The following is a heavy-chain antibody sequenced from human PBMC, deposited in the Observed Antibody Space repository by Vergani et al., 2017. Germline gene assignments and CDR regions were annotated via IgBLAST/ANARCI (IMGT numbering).Heavy chain of an antibody. CDR3: ARDRGDCRGGSCYLGY. D-gene: IGHD2-15*01. CDR1: GYTLTELS. J-gene: IGHJ4*02. CDR2: IIPILGIA. Sequence: QVQLVQSGAEVKKPGASVKVSCKVSGYTLTELSMHWVRQAPGQGLEWMGRIIPILGIANYAQKFQGRVTITADKSTSTAYMELSSLRSEDTAVYYCARDRGDCRGGSCYLGYWGKETLVTVS. V-gene: IGHV1-69*04.